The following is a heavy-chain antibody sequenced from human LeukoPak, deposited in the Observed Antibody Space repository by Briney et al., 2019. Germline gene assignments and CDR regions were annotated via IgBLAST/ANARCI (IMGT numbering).Heavy chain of an antibody. V-gene: IGHV4-34*01. Sequence: SETLSLTCTVSGGSISSYYWSWIRQPPGKGLEWIGEINHSGSTNYNPSLKSRVTISVDTSKNQFSLKLSSVTAADTAVYYCARGGYDFWSGYYTGVDYWGQGTLVTVSS. CDR3: ARGGYDFWSGYYTGVDY. CDR1: GGSISSYY. J-gene: IGHJ4*02. CDR2: INHSGST. D-gene: IGHD3-3*01.